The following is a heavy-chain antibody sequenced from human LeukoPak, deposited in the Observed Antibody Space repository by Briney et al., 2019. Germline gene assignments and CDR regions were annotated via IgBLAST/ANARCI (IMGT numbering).Heavy chain of an antibody. J-gene: IGHJ4*02. Sequence: GGSLRLSCAASGFIFSRYWMTWVRQAPGKGLEWVANIKPDGSEKKYVDSVKGRFTISRDNTKNSLYLQMNSLRAEDRAVYYCARTRSSSSDFDYSGQGTLVTVSS. CDR1: GFIFSRYW. V-gene: IGHV3-7*04. CDR3: ARTRSSSSDFDY. CDR2: IKPDGSEK. D-gene: IGHD6-6*01.